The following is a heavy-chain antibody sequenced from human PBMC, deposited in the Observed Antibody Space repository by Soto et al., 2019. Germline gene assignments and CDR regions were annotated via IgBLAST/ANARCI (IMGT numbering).Heavy chain of an antibody. CDR3: ASSGPTAGTFSYYYYSMDV. J-gene: IGHJ6*02. D-gene: IGHD6-13*01. V-gene: IGHV3-30-3*01. CDR1: GFTFSSYA. Sequence: GGSLRLSCAASGFTFSSYAMHWVRQAPGKGLEWVAVISYDGSNKYYADSVKGRFTISRDNSKNTLYLQMNSPRAEDAAVYYCASSGPTAGTFSYYYYSMDVWRRGTTVTVSS. CDR2: ISYDGSNK.